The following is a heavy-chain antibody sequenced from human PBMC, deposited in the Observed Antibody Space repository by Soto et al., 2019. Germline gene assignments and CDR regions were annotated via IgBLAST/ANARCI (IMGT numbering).Heavy chain of an antibody. CDR2: IIPIFGTA. CDR3: ARDRGLWYRRKYGMDV. J-gene: IGHJ6*02. Sequence: QVQLVQSGAEVKKPGSSVKVSCKASGGTFSSYAISWVRQAPGQGLEWMGGIIPIFGTANYAQKFQGRVTITADKSTSTAYMELSSLRSEDTAVYYCARDRGLWYRRKYGMDVWGQGTTVTVSS. V-gene: IGHV1-69*06. D-gene: IGHD2-15*01. CDR1: GGTFSSYA.